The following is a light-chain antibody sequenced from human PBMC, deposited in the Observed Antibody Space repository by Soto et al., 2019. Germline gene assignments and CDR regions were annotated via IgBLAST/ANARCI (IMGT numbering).Light chain of an antibody. J-gene: IGLJ3*02. CDR2: EVS. CDR3: SSYTSSHTLV. Sequence: QSALTQPASVSGSPGQSITISCTGTSSDIGTYNYVSWYQQYPGKAPKLMIYEVSNRLSGVSNRFSGSKSGNTASLTISGLQAVDEAAYYCSSYTSSHTLVFGGGTKLTVL. CDR1: SSDIGTYNY. V-gene: IGLV2-14*01.